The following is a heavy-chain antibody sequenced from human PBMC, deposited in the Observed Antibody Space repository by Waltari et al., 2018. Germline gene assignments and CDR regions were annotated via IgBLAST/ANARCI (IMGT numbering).Heavy chain of an antibody. CDR3: ARGPRGQYQLLLIVGYYFDY. V-gene: IGHV3-7*01. Sequence: EVQLVESGGGLVQPGGSLRLSCAASGFTFSSYWMSWVRQAPGKGLEWVANIKQEGSEKYYGDSVKGRFTISRDNAKNSLYLQMNSLRAEDTAVYYCARGPRGQYQLLLIVGYYFDYWGQGTLVTVSS. CDR1: GFTFSSYW. J-gene: IGHJ4*02. CDR2: IKQEGSEK. D-gene: IGHD2-2*01.